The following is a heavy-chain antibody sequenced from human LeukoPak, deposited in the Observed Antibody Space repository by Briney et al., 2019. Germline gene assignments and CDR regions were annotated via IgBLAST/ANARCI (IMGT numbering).Heavy chain of an antibody. Sequence: GGSLRLSCAASGFTFSSYAMSWVRQAPGKGLEWVSVIYSGGSTYYADSVKGRFTISRDNSKNTLYLQMYSLRAEDTAVYYCAREDGTSPPEGAFDIWGQGTMVTVSS. CDR2: IYSGGST. D-gene: IGHD2-2*01. CDR1: GFTFSSYA. J-gene: IGHJ3*02. CDR3: AREDGTSPPEGAFDI. V-gene: IGHV3-66*01.